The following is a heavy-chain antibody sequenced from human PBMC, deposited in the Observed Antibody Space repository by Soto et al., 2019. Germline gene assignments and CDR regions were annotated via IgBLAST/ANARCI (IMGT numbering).Heavy chain of an antibody. Sequence: PSETLSLTCTVSGGSVSSGSYYWGWIRQPPGKGLEWIGSIYYSGSTYYNPSLKSRVTISVDTSKNQFSLKLSSVTAADTAVYYCARQGTAMVENGIDYWGQGTLVTVSS. CDR3: ARQGTAMVENGIDY. D-gene: IGHD5-18*01. J-gene: IGHJ4*02. CDR1: GGSVSSGSYY. V-gene: IGHV4-39*01. CDR2: IYYSGST.